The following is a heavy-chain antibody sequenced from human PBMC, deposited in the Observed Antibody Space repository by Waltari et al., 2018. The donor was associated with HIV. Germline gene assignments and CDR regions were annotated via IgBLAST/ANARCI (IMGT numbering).Heavy chain of an antibody. CDR1: GFTFSNYW. V-gene: IGHV3-74*01. CDR3: ARRHSSVGILDS. J-gene: IGHJ5*01. Sequence: EVQLVESGGGLVQPGGSLRLSCAASGFTFSNYWMHWDRQAPGKGLVWVSRIYTDGCTARYADSMKGRFTSSRDNAKNTLYRQMNSLRAEDTAVYYCARRHSSVGILDSWGHGTLVTVSS. D-gene: IGHD6-19*01. CDR2: IYTDGCTA.